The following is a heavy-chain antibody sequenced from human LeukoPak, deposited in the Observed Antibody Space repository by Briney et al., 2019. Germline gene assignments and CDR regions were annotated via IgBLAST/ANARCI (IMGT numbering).Heavy chain of an antibody. D-gene: IGHD3-9*01. CDR2: ISGAAGST. V-gene: IGHV3-23*01. J-gene: IGHJ4*02. CDR1: GFTFSSYA. CDR3: AKDAIRDHYATDWYFDY. Sequence: GGSLRLSCAASGFTFSSYAMSWVRQAPGRGLEWVSAISGAAGSTYYADSVRGRFTISRDNSQNTLYLQMSSLRSEDTAVYYCAKDAIRDHYATDWYFDYWGLGTLVAVSS.